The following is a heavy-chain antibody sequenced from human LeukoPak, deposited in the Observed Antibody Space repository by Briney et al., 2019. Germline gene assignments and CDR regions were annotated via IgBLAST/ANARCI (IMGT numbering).Heavy chain of an antibody. V-gene: IGHV1-2*02. CDR3: ARGAIVGAPYFDY. Sequence: ASVTVSCTASGYTFTRYYMHWVRQAPGQRLEWMGGINPNSGGTNYAQKFQGRVNMTRDTSISATYMELSRLRSDETAVYHCARGAIVGAPYFDYWGQGTLVTVSS. CDR2: INPNSGGT. CDR1: GYTFTRYY. J-gene: IGHJ4*02. D-gene: IGHD1-26*01.